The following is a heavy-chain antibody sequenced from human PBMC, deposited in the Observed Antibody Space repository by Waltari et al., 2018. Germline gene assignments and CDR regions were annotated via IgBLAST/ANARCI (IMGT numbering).Heavy chain of an antibody. D-gene: IGHD2-8*02. CDR3: ARDDASHWYNWFDP. J-gene: IGHJ5*02. CDR1: GGTFSSYA. Sequence: QVQLVQSGAEVKTPGSSVKVSCTASGGTFSSYAISWVRQAPVQGLEWMGRIIPIFGTANYAQKFQGRVTITADKSTSTAYMELSSLRSEDTAVYYCARDDASHWYNWFDPWGQGTLVTVSS. V-gene: IGHV1-69*08. CDR2: IIPIFGTA.